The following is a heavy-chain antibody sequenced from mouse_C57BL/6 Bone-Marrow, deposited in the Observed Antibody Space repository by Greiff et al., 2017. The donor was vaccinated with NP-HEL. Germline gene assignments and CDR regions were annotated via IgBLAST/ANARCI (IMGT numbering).Heavy chain of an antibody. CDR3: TREILRSYAMDY. Sequence: EVMLVESGEGLVKPGGSLKLSCAASGFTFSSYAMSWVRQTPEKRLEWVAYISSGGDYIYYADTVKGRFTISRDNARNTLYLQMSSLKSEDTAMYYCTREILRSYAMDYWGQGTSVTVSS. V-gene: IGHV5-9-1*02. CDR2: ISSGGDYI. J-gene: IGHJ4*01. CDR1: GFTFSSYA. D-gene: IGHD1-1*01.